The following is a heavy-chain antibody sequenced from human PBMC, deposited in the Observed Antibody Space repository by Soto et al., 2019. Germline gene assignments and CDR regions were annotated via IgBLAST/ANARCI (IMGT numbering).Heavy chain of an antibody. Sequence: GGSLRLSCAASGFTFSSYGMHWVRQAPGKGLEWVAVISYDGSNKYYADPVKGRFTISRDNSKNTLYLQMNSLRAEDTAVYYCAKDYSRSYYYYGMDVWGQGTTVTVSS. CDR3: AKDYSRSYYYYGMDV. V-gene: IGHV3-30*18. J-gene: IGHJ6*02. CDR1: GFTFSSYG. D-gene: IGHD6-13*01. CDR2: ISYDGSNK.